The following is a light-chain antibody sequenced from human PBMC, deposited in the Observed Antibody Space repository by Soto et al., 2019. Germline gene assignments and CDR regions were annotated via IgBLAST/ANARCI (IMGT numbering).Light chain of an antibody. CDR2: GAS. J-gene: IGKJ2*01. CDR1: QSVRNNY. CDR3: QQRSNWPPYT. Sequence: EILLTQSPGTLSLSPGERATLSCRASQSVRNNYVAWYQQKPGQAPRLFIHGASGRATGIPDRFSGSGSGTDFTLTISRLEPEDFAVYYCQQRSNWPPYTFGQGTKLEIK. V-gene: IGKV3D-20*02.